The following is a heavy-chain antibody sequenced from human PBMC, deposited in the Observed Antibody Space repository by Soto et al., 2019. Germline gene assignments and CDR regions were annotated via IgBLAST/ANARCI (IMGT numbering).Heavy chain of an antibody. CDR2: IYYSGHT. CDR3: ARERWLYGMDV. CDR1: GGSISSSSYY. D-gene: IGHD2-21*01. Sequence: PSETLSLTCTVSGGSISSSSYYWGWIRQPPGKGLEWIGYIYYSGHTSYIPSLKGRVTISLDMSKNQFSLKLDSVTAADTAVYFCARERWLYGMDVWGQGTTVTVSS. V-gene: IGHV4-61*05. J-gene: IGHJ6*02.